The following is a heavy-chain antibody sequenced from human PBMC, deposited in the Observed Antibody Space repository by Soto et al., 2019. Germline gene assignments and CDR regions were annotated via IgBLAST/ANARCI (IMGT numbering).Heavy chain of an antibody. CDR3: AKDLFGVVVVAATQNWFDP. CDR2: ISGSGGST. D-gene: IGHD2-15*01. Sequence: EVQLLESGGGLVQPGGSLRLSCAASGFTFSSYAMSWVRQAPGKGLEWVSAISGSGGSTYYADSVKGRFTISRDNSKNTLYLQMTSLRAEDTAVYYCAKDLFGVVVVAATQNWFDPWGQGTLVTVSS. CDR1: GFTFSSYA. V-gene: IGHV3-23*01. J-gene: IGHJ5*02.